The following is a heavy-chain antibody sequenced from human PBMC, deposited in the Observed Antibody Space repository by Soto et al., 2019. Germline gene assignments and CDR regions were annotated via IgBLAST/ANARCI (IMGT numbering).Heavy chain of an antibody. Sequence: GASVKVSCKASGYTFTSYDINWVRQATGQGLEWMGWMNPNSGNTGYAQKFQGRVTMTRNTSISTAYMELSSLRSEDTAVYYCARGRGNIVATHYYYYMDVWGKGTTVTVSS. CDR1: GYTFTSYD. D-gene: IGHD5-12*01. V-gene: IGHV1-8*01. J-gene: IGHJ6*03. CDR2: MNPNSGNT. CDR3: ARGRGNIVATHYYYYMDV.